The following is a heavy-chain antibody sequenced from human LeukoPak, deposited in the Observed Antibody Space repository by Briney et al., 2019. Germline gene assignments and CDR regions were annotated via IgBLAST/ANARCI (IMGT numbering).Heavy chain of an antibody. CDR2: IYYSGST. CDR3: ARYSIEGITIFGVVPHAFDI. CDR1: GGSISSSSYY. Sequence: PSETLSLTCTVSGGSISSSSYYWGWIRQPPGKGLEWIGSIYYSGSTYYNPSLKSRVTISVDTSKNQFSLKLSSVTAADTAVYYCARYSIEGITIFGVVPHAFDIWGQGTMVTVSS. J-gene: IGHJ3*02. D-gene: IGHD3-3*01. V-gene: IGHV4-39*01.